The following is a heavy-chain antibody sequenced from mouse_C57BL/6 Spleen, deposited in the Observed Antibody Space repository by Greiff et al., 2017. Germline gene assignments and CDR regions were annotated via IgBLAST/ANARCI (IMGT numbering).Heavy chain of an antibody. D-gene: IGHD1-1*01. CDR3: ARSDYYGSSYGAMDY. V-gene: IGHV1-75*01. J-gene: IGHJ4*01. CDR1: GYTFTDYY. Sequence: QVHVKQSGPELVKPGASVKISCKASGYTFTDYYINWVKQRPGQGLEWIGWIFPGSGSTYYNEKFKGKATLTVDKSSSTAYMLLSSLTSEDSAVYFCARSDYYGSSYGAMDYWGQGTSVTVSS. CDR2: IFPGSGST.